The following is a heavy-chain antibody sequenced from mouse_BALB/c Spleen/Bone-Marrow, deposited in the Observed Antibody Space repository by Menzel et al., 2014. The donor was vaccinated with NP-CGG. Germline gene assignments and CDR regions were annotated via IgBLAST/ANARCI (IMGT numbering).Heavy chain of an antibody. CDR3: ASRGDYSYAMDY. J-gene: IGHJ4*01. Sequence: VQLQQSGAELVRPGSSVKISCKASGYAFSNYWMNWVKQRPGQGLEWIGQIYPGDTDIHYNGKFRSKATLTADKSSSTAYMQLSSLTSEDSAVYFCASRGDYSYAMDYWGQGTSVTVSS. V-gene: IGHV1-80*01. D-gene: IGHD1-1*01. CDR1: GYAFSNYW. CDR2: IYPGDTDI.